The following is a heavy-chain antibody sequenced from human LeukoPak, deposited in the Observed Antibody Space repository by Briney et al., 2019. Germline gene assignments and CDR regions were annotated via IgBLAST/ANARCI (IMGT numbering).Heavy chain of an antibody. V-gene: IGHV3-15*01. CDR1: GFTFSNAW. Sequence: GGSLRLSCAASGFTFSNAWMTWVRQAPGKGLEWVGRIKSKRDGGTIGYAAPVKGRFTISRDDSKDTLYLQMNSLKIEDAAVYYCTTVGSAWNFDYWGQGTLVTVSS. CDR3: TTVGSAWNFDY. CDR2: IKSKRDGGTI. J-gene: IGHJ4*02. D-gene: IGHD6-25*01.